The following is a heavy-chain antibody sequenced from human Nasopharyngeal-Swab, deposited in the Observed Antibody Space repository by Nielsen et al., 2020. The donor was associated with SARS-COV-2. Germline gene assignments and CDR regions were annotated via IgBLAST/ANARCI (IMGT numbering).Heavy chain of an antibody. CDR2: IYWDDDK. D-gene: IGHD3-10*01. CDR3: AHSVGSESYYRRTVWFDP. V-gene: IGHV2-5*02. Sequence: WIRQPPGKALEWLALIYWDDDKRYSPSLKSRLTITKGTSKNQVVLTMTNMDPVDTATYYCAHSVGSESYYRRTVWFDPWGQGTLVTVSS. J-gene: IGHJ5*02.